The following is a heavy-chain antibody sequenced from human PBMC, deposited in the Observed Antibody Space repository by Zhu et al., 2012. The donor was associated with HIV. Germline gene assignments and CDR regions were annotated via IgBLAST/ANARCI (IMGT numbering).Heavy chain of an antibody. Sequence: QVQLQESGPRLVKPSETLSLTCTVSGGSISRSTYYWGWIRQSPGKGLEWIGSISYTGTTYYNPSLKSRVTISVDTSKNQFSLNLTSVTAADTAVYYCARRGVAATGGWFDPGPGNLVTVSS. V-gene: IGHV4-39*07. CDR1: GGSISRSTYY. CDR2: ISYTGTT. D-gene: IGHD2-15*01. J-gene: IGHJ5*02. CDR3: ARRGVAATGGWFDP.